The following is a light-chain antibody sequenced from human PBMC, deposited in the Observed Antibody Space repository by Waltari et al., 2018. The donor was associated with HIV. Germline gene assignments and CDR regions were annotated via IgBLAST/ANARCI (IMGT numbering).Light chain of an antibody. CDR1: GSNIGAGYD. J-gene: IGLJ3*02. V-gene: IGLV1-40*01. Sequence: QPVLTQPPSVSGAPGLVVTVSCTGSGSNIGAGYDVHWYQQLPGTAPKLLIYGNINRPAGGPDRFAASKSGTAASLAMTGLQPEDEADYYCQSYDSSLSAWVFGGGTKLTVL. CDR2: GNI. CDR3: QSYDSSLSAWV.